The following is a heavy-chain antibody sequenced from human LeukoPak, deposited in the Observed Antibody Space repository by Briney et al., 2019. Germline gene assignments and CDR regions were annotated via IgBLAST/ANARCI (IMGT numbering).Heavy chain of an antibody. V-gene: IGHV1-46*03. Sequence: ASVKVSCKASGGTFSSYAINWVRQAPGQGLEWMGIINPSGGSTSYAQKFQGRVTMTRDTSTSTVYMELSSLRSEDTAVYYCARSLVGATENWGQGTLVTVSS. CDR2: INPSGGST. J-gene: IGHJ4*02. CDR1: GGTFSSYA. CDR3: ARSLVGATEN. D-gene: IGHD1-26*01.